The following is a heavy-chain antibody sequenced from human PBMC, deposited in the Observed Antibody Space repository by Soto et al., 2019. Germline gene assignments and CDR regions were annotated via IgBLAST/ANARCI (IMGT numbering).Heavy chain of an antibody. CDR1: GDTFSFYT. V-gene: IGHV1-69*02. CDR2: FIPMVRMS. J-gene: IGHJ4*02. CDR3: ATNYGSGSSHFDH. Sequence: QVQLVQSGAEVKKPGSTVKVSCTTSGDTFSFYTINWVRQAPGQGLEWMGRFIPMVRMSDYAQKFQGRVTISADKSTNTAYMVLSSLRSDDTPMYFCATNYGSGSSHFDHWGQGTLVTVSS. D-gene: IGHD3-10*01.